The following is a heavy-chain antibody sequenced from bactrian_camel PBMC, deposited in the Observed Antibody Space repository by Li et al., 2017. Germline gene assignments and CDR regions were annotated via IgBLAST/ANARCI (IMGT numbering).Heavy chain of an antibody. Sequence: HVQLVESGGGLVQPGGSLRLSCAASGFTFSTYWMYWVRQAPGKGLEWVSSIRTRGGITYYADSVKGRFTISRDNAKSTLYLQLSNVGPGDTATYYCAKAFYALSESYHVKGQGTQVTVS. V-gene: IGHV3S1*01. D-gene: IGHD1*01. J-gene: IGHJ4*01. CDR1: GFTFSTYW. CDR2: IRTRGGIT.